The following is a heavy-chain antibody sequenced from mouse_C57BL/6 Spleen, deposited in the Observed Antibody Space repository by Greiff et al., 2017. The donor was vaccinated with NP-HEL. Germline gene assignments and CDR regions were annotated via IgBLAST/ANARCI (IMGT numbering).Heavy chain of an antibody. Sequence: QVQLQQPGAELVMPGASVKLSCKASGYTFTSYWMHWVKQRPGQGLEWIGEIDPSDSYTNYNQKFKGKSTLTVDKSSSTAYMQRSSLTSEDSAVYYWARGTAQATNFDYWGQGTTLTVSS. J-gene: IGHJ2*01. D-gene: IGHD3-2*02. CDR2: IDPSDSYT. CDR1: GYTFTSYW. V-gene: IGHV1-69*01. CDR3: ARGTAQATNFDY.